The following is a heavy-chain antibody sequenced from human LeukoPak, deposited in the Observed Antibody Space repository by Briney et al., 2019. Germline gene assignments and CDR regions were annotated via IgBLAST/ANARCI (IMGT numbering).Heavy chain of an antibody. D-gene: IGHD3-22*01. J-gene: IGHJ4*02. CDR2: ISSGSSYI. CDR1: GFTFSSYS. V-gene: IGHV3-21*01. CDR3: ASSSYDDSGYYHN. Sequence: PGGSLRLSCAASGFTFSSYSMNWVRQAPGKGLEWVSSISSGSSYIYYADSVKGRFTISRDNAKNSLYLQMNSLRAEDTAVYYCASSSYDDSGYYHNWGQGTLVPVSS.